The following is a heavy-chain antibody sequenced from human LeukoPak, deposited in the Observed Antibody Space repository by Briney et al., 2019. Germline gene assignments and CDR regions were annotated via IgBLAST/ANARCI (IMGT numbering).Heavy chain of an antibody. J-gene: IGHJ4*02. D-gene: IGHD3-22*01. Sequence: PSETLSLTCAVYGGSFSGYYWSWIRQPPGKGLEWIGEINHSGSTNYNPSLKSRVTISVDTSKNQFSLKLSSVTAADTAVYYCARAPRLYYYDSSGYYSFDYWGQGTLVTVSS. CDR2: INHSGST. CDR1: GGSFSGYY. V-gene: IGHV4-34*01. CDR3: ARAPRLYYYDSSGYYSFDY.